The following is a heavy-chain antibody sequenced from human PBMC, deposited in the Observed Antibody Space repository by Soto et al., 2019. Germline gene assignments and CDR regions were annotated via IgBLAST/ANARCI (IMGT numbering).Heavy chain of an antibody. Sequence: QLQLLESGPGLEKPSETLSLTCTVSGGSVSNNSYYWSWIRQPPGKRLEWIGSVYYSGSAYYNPSLKSRLTISVDTSMNHFSLKLSSVTAADTAIYYCARRPLVRGIIPYYFDYWGQGTLVTVSS. CDR3: ARRPLVRGIIPYYFDY. D-gene: IGHD3-10*01. J-gene: IGHJ4*02. CDR1: GGSVSNNSYY. CDR2: VYYSGSA. V-gene: IGHV4-39*02.